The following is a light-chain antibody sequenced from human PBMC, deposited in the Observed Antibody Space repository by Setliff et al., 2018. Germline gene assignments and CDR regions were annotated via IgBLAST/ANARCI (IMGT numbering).Light chain of an antibody. Sequence: SALTQPASVSGSPGQSITISCSGTSSDVGSYDLVSWYQQHPGKAPKLIIYAVSDRPSGVSNRFSGSKSGNAASLTISGLQTEDEADYYCNAYTSGSTDVFGTGTKVTVL. J-gene: IGLJ1*01. CDR3: NAYTSGSTDV. CDR1: SSDVGSYDL. CDR2: AVS. V-gene: IGLV2-14*03.